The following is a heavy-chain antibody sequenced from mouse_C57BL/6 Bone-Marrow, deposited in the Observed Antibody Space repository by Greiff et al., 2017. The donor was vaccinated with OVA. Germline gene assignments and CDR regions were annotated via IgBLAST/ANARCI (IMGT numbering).Heavy chain of an antibody. Sequence: QVQLQQPGAELVRPGNSVKLSCKASGYTFTSYWLHWVKQRPGQGLVWSGVIDPSDSYTNYNQKFKDQATFTVDTSSSTAYMQCSSLTSEDSAVYACARSEETAECHFDDWGQGTTLTVSS. V-gene: IGHV1-59*01. CDR2: IDPSDSYT. J-gene: IGHJ2*01. CDR3: ARSEETAECHFDD. D-gene: IGHD6-1*01. CDR1: GYTFTSYW.